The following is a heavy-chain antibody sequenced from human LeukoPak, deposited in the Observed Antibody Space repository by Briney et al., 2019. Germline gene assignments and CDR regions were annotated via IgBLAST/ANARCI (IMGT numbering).Heavy chain of an antibody. CDR3: ARGGYYDILTGYLYYYYYMDV. Sequence: ASVKVSCKASGYTFTSYGISWVRQAPGQGLEWMGWISAYNGNTNYAQKLQGRVTMTTDTSTSTAYMELRSLRSDDTAVYYCARGGYYDILTGYLYYYYYMDVWGKGTTVTISS. J-gene: IGHJ6*03. CDR2: ISAYNGNT. CDR1: GYTFTSYG. V-gene: IGHV1-18*01. D-gene: IGHD3-9*01.